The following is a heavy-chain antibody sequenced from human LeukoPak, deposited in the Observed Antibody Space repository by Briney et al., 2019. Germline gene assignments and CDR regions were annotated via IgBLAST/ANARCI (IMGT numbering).Heavy chain of an antibody. D-gene: IGHD3-3*01. Sequence: PSETLSLTCTVSGGSVSSGSYYWSWIRQPPGKGLEWVGYIYYSGSTNYNPSLKSRVTISVDTSKNQFSLKLSSVTAADTAVYYCARLYYDFWSGYYYFAYWGQGTLVTVSS. CDR3: ARLYYDFWSGYYYFAY. V-gene: IGHV4-61*01. J-gene: IGHJ4*02. CDR1: GGSVSSGSYY. CDR2: IYYSGST.